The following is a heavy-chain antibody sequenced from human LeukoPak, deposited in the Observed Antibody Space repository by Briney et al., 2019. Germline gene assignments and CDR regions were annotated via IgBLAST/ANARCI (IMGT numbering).Heavy chain of an antibody. CDR3: ARVGGGRAYCGGDCYLGY. J-gene: IGHJ4*02. Sequence: ASVKVSCKASGYTFTSYGISWVRQAPGQGLEWMGWINPNSGGTNYAQKFQGRVTMTRDTSISTAYMELSRLRSDDAAVYYCARVGGGRAYCGGDCYLGYWGQGTLVTVSS. CDR1: GYTFTSYG. CDR2: INPNSGGT. D-gene: IGHD2-21*01. V-gene: IGHV1-2*02.